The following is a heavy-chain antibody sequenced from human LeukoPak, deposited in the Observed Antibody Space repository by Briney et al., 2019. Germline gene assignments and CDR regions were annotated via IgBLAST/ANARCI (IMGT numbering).Heavy chain of an antibody. V-gene: IGHV3-30*04. J-gene: IGHJ4*02. CDR3: ARGNSGSYYRSPYYFDY. CDR2: ISYDGSNK. CDR1: GFTFSSYA. Sequence: GGSLRLSCAASGFTFSSYAMHWVRQAPGKGLEWVAVISYDGSNKYYADSVKGRFTISRDNSKNTLYLQMNSLRAEDTAVYYCARGNSGSYYRSPYYFDYWGQGTLVTVSS. D-gene: IGHD1-26*01.